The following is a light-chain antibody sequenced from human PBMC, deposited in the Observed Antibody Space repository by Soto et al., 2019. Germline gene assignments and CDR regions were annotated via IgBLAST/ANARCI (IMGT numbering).Light chain of an antibody. CDR2: AAS. CDR3: QKYNSAPLT. V-gene: IGKV1-27*01. CDR1: PGISNY. J-gene: IGKJ4*01. Sequence: DIQMTQSPSSLSASVGDRVTITCRASPGISNYLAWYQQKPGKIPKLLIYAASTLQSGVPSRFSGSGSGTDFTLTISSLQPEDVATYYCQKYNSAPLTFGGGTKVEIQ.